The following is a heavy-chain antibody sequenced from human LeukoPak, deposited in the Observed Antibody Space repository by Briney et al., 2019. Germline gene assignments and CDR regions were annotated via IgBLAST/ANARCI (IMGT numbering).Heavy chain of an antibody. J-gene: IGHJ6*02. V-gene: IGHV1-3*01. D-gene: IGHD6-19*01. Sequence: ASVKVSCKASGYTFTSYAMHWVRQAPGQRLEWMGWINAGNGNTKYSQKFQGRVTITRDTSASTAYMELSSLRSEGTAVYYCARDADSSGWYYYYGVDVWGQGTTVTVSS. CDR2: INAGNGNT. CDR1: GYTFTSYA. CDR3: ARDADSSGWYYYYGVDV.